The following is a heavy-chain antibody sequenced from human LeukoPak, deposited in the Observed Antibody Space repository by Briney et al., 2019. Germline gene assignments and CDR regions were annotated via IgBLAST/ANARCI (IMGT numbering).Heavy chain of an antibody. CDR2: IYHSGST. CDR1: GGSVSSVSYY. CDR3: ARGRGFWSGYYYFEN. D-gene: IGHD3-3*01. J-gene: IGHJ4*02. Sequence: SGTLSLTCTVSGGSVSSVSYYWAWIRQPPGKGLEWIGSIYHSGSTYYSSSLKSRVTTSLEKSRSQFSLKLTSVTAADTAVYYCARGRGFWSGYYYFENWGQGSLVTVSS. V-gene: IGHV4-39*07.